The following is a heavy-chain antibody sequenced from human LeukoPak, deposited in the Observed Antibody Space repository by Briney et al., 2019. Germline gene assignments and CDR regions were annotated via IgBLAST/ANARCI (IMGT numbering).Heavy chain of an antibody. CDR2: INPSGGST. CDR1: GYTFTSYY. Sequence: ASVKVSCKASGYTFTSYYMHWVRQAPGQGLEWMGIINPSGGSTSYAQKLQGRVTMTTDTSTSTACMELRSLRSDDTAVYYCARDPSLPMYYYYGMDVWGQGTTVTVSS. CDR3: ARDPSLPMYYYYGMDV. V-gene: IGHV1-46*01. J-gene: IGHJ6*02.